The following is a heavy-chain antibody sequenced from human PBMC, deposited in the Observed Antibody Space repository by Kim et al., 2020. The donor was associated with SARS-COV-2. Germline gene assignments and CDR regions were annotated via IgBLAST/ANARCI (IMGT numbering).Heavy chain of an antibody. J-gene: IGHJ6*02. V-gene: IGHV3-11*04. CDR1: GFTFSDYY. CDR3: ARATYCGGDCYAHYYYYYGMDV. CDR2: ISSSGSTI. D-gene: IGHD2-21*02. Sequence: GGSLRLSCAACGFTFSDYYMSWIRQAPGKGLEWVSYISSSGSTIYYADSVKGRFTISRDNAKNSLYLQMNSLRAEDTAVYYCARATYCGGDCYAHYYYYYGMDVWGQGTTVTVSS.